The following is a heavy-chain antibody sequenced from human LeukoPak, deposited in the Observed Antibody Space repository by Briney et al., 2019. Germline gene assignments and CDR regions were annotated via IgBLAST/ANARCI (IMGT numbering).Heavy chain of an antibody. CDR3: AKNVEKGYYYYYYMDV. J-gene: IGHJ6*03. D-gene: IGHD2-21*01. CDR1: GFTFSSYG. Sequence: PGGSLRLSCAASGFTFSSYGMHWVRQAPGKGLEWIAFMQYDGSNKYYEDSVKGRFTIPRDNSKNTLYLQMVSLRGEDTAIYYCAKNVEKGYYYYYYMDVWGKGTTVTVSS. CDR2: MQYDGSNK. V-gene: IGHV3-30*02.